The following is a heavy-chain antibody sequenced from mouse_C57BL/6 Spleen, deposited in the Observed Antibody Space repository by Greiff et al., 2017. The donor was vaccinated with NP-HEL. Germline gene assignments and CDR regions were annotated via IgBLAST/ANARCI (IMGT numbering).Heavy chain of an antibody. J-gene: IGHJ1*03. CDR3: ARRGGGSSSYWYFDV. Sequence: EVQLVESGGGLVKPGGSLKLSCAASGFTFSSYTMSWVRQTPGKRLEWVATISGGGGNTYYPDSVKGRFTISRDNAKNTLYLQLSSLRSDDTAFEDCARRGGGSSSYWYFDVWGTGTTVTVSS. V-gene: IGHV5-9*01. CDR2: ISGGGGNT. D-gene: IGHD1-1*01. CDR1: GFTFSSYT.